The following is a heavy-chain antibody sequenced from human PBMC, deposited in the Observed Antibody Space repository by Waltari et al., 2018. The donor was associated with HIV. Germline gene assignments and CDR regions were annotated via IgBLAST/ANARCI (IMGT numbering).Heavy chain of an antibody. CDR3: ANSSPVSWYAFDY. V-gene: IGHV3-23*01. CDR2: LTTSGVKT. D-gene: IGHD6-13*01. J-gene: IGHJ4*02. CDR1: GFTFSGFA. Sequence: ELQLLESGGGLVQPGGSLRLSCAASGFTFSGFAMNWVRQAPGRGLDWVSSLTTSGVKTYYADSVKGRFTISRDNSNNTVYLQMNNLRAEDTAIYYCANSSPVSWYAFDYWGQGTLVTVSS.